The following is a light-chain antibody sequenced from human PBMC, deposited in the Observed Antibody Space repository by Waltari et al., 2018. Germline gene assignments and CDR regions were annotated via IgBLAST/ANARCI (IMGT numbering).Light chain of an antibody. Sequence: EIVFTQSPGTLSLSPGERAPLSCRASQTVRTTYLAWYQQKPGQAPTLLIYGASSRATGIPDRFSGSGSGTDFSLTISSLEPEDFAVYYCQQYDISPLTFGGGTKVEIK. V-gene: IGKV3-20*01. CDR3: QQYDISPLT. J-gene: IGKJ4*01. CDR1: QTVRTTY. CDR2: GAS.